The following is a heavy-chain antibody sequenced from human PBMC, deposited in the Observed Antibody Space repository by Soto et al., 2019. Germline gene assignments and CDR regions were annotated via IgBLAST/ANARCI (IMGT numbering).Heavy chain of an antibody. CDR1: GFTLTTYT. V-gene: IGHV3-21*01. CDR2: INGRGNYR. J-gene: IGHJ4*02. CDR3: AREHGVVGDTPALAH. D-gene: IGHD1-26*01. Sequence: EVQLVESGGGLVKPGGSLRLSCAASGFTLTTYTMNWVRQAPGMGLEWVSSINGRGNYRYYTDSVEGRFTISRDNAQNTLFQQRQSQNDKDTRVYYCAREHGVVGDTPALAHWDQGTLLTV.